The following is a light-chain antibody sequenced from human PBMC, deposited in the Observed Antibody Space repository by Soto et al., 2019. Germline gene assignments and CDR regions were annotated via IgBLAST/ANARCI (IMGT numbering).Light chain of an antibody. J-gene: IGKJ4*02. CDR2: GAS. CDR3: QQYNEWPPLT. V-gene: IGKV3D-15*01. CDR1: QSVSSN. Sequence: EIVMTQSPATLSVSPGERATLSCRASQSVSSNLAWYQQKPGQAPRLLIFGASTRATGIPDRFSGSGSGTEFTLTISSLQSEDFAVYYCQQYNEWPPLTFGGGTKVEIK.